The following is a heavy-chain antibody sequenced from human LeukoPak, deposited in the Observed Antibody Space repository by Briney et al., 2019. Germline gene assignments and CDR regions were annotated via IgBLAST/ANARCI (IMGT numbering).Heavy chain of an antibody. CDR2: INSDGSST. CDR1: GFTFSSYW. D-gene: IGHD3-22*01. V-gene: IGHV3-74*01. Sequence: GGTLRLSCAASGFTFSSYWMHWVRQAPGKGLVWVSRINSDGSSTSYADSVKGRFTISRDNAKNTLYLQMNSLRAEDTAVYYCAREGAGYYDSSGYFDYWGQGTLVTVSS. CDR3: AREGAGYYDSSGYFDY. J-gene: IGHJ4*02.